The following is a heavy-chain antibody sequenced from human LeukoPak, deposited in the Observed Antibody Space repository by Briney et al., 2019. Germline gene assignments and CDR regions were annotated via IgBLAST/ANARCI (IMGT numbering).Heavy chain of an antibody. CDR2: ISSSSSYI. V-gene: IGHV3-21*01. CDR3: ARVVGAKREFDY. D-gene: IGHD1-26*01. CDR1: GFTFSSYS. J-gene: IGHJ4*02. Sequence: GGSLRLSCVGSGFTFSSYSMNWVRQAPGKGLEWVSSISSSSSYIYYADSVKGRFTISRDNAKNSLYLQMNSLRAEDTAVYYCARVVGAKREFDYWGQGTLVTVSS.